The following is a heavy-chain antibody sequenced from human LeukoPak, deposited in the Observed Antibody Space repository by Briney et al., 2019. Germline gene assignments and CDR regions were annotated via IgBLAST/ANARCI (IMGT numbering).Heavy chain of an antibody. D-gene: IGHD3-22*01. CDR3: ARESPYYYDSSDYSGEPDY. CDR2: INTNTGNP. J-gene: IGHJ4*02. V-gene: IGHV7-4-1*02. Sequence: ASVKVSCKASGYTFTSNAMTWVRQAPGQGLEWMGWINTNTGNPTYAQGFTGRCVFSLDTSVSTAYLQISSLKAEDTAVYYCARESPYYYDSSDYSGEPDYWGQGTLVTVSS. CDR1: GYTFTSNA.